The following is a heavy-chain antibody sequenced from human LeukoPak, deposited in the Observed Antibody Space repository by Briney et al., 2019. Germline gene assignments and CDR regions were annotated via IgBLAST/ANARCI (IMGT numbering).Heavy chain of an antibody. D-gene: IGHD2-21*01. Sequence: PSETLSLTCSVSDDAMTRGYYWAWLRQTPGKALEWIASIYHSRSTSYNPCLRDRAIISGATSKTQFSLKLGSGTAADTAVYYCARGVWRERNNWFDPWGQGILVTVSS. CDR3: ARGVWRERNNWFDP. V-gene: IGHV4-38-2*02. CDR2: IYHSRST. CDR1: DDAMTRGYY. J-gene: IGHJ5*02.